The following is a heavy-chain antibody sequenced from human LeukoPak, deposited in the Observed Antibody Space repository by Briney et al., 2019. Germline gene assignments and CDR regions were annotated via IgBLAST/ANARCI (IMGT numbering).Heavy chain of an antibody. V-gene: IGHV3-11*01. CDR1: GFTFSDYY. CDR3: ARGSFPCSSTSCFNWFDP. D-gene: IGHD2-2*01. J-gene: IGHJ5*02. CDR2: ISSSGSTI. Sequence: GGSLRLSCGASGFTFSDYYMSWIRQAPGKGLEWVSYISSSGSTIYYADSVKGRFTISRDNAKNSLYLQMNSLRAEDTAVYYCARGSFPCSSTSCFNWFDPWGQGTLVTVSS.